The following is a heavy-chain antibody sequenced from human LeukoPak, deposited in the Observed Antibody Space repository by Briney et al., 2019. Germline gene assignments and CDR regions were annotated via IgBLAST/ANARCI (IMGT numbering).Heavy chain of an antibody. D-gene: IGHD2-21*01. Sequence: SETLSLTCTVSGGSLNTYFWSWIRQPPGKGLAWIGYLHSRGSSNNNGGSTNYNPSLKSRVTISVDTYKNQFSLKLSYVTAGDTAVYYCARMDCSNVSCYLYYWGQGALVTVSS. J-gene: IGHJ4*02. CDR2: LHSRGSSNNNGGST. V-gene: IGHV4-4*08. CDR1: GGSLNTYF. CDR3: ARMDCSNVSCYLYY.